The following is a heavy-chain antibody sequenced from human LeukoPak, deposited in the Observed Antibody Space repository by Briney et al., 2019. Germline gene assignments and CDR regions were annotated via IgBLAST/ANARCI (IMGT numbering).Heavy chain of an antibody. V-gene: IGHV4-59*11. D-gene: IGHD3-10*01. CDR2: NYYSGST. CDR1: GGSISSHY. J-gene: IGHJ4*02. CDR3: ARYGSGTPFSGFDY. Sequence: PSETLSLTSTVSGGSISSHYWSWIRQPPRKGLEWIGYNYYSGSTNYNPSLKSRVTISVDTSKNQFSLKLSSVTAAGTAVYYCARYGSGTPFSGFDYWGQGTLVTVSS.